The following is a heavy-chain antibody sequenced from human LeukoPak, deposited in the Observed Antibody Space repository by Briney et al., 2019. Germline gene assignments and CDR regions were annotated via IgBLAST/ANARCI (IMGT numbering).Heavy chain of an antibody. CDR1: GGSISSYY. D-gene: IGHD6-19*01. V-gene: IGHV4-59*01. Sequence: SETLSLTCTVSGGSISSYYWNWIRQPPGKGLEWIGYTYYSGSTNYNPSLKSRVTISVDTSKNQFSLKLSSVTAADTAVYYCARGGWYPESFQHWGQGALVTVSS. CDR3: ARGGWYPESFQH. CDR2: TYYSGST. J-gene: IGHJ1*01.